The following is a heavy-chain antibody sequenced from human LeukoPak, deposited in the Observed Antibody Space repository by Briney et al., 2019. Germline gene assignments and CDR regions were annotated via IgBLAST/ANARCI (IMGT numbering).Heavy chain of an antibody. CDR1: GFTFSDYY. CDR3: ARDRFRITMVRGVIGY. CDR2: ISCSGSTI. V-gene: IGHV3-11*01. J-gene: IGHJ4*02. Sequence: GGSLRLSCAASGFTFSDYYMSWIRQAPGKGLEWVSYISCSGSTIYYADSVKGRFTISRDNAKNSLYLQMNSLRAEDTAVYYCARDRFRITMVRGVIGYWGQGTLVTVSS. D-gene: IGHD3-10*01.